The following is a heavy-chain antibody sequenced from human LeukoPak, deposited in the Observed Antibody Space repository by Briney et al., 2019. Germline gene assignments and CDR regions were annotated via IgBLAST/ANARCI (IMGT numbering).Heavy chain of an antibody. CDR1: GYTFTDYY. Sequence: ASVKVSCKASGYTFTDYYMHWVRQAPGQGLEWMGWINPNSGGTNYAQKFQGRVTMTRDTSISTAYMELSRLRSDDTAVYYCARITMIVWGYFDYWGQGTLVTVSS. D-gene: IGHD3-22*01. CDR3: ARITMIVWGYFDY. J-gene: IGHJ4*02. V-gene: IGHV1-2*02. CDR2: INPNSGGT.